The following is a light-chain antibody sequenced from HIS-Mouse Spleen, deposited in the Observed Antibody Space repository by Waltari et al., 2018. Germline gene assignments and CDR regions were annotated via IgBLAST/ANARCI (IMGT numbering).Light chain of an antibody. CDR3: MQALQTPFT. CDR2: LGS. J-gene: IGKJ3*01. V-gene: IGKV2-28*01. CDR1: QRRLHSNGYNY. Sequence: IVMTQSPLSLPVTPGEPASISCRSSQRRLHSNGYNYLDWYLQKPGQAPQLLIYLGSNRASGVPDRFSGSGSGTDFTLKISRVEAEDVGVYYCMQALQTPFTFGPGTKVDIK.